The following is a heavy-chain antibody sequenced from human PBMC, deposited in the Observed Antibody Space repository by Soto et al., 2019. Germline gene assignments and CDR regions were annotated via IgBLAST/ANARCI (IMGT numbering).Heavy chain of an antibody. CDR3: ARDVVVPAAMGGVYYYYGMDV. CDR1: GFTFSDYY. J-gene: IGHJ6*02. V-gene: IGHV3-11*01. CDR2: ISSSGSTI. Sequence: PGGSLRLSCAASGFTFSDYYMSWIRQAPGKGLEWVSYISSSGSTIYYADSVKGRFTISRDNAKNSLYLQMNSLRAEDTAVYYCARDVVVPAAMGGVYYYYGMDVWGQGTTVTVS. D-gene: IGHD2-2*01.